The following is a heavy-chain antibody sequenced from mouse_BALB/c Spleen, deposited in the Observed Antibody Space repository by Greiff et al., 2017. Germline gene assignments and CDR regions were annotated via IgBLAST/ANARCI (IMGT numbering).Heavy chain of an antibody. CDR1: GYSITSDYA. CDR2: ISYSGST. J-gene: IGHJ2*01. Sequence: EVKLEESGPGLVKPSQSLSLTCTVTGYSITSDYAWNWIRQFPGNKLEWMGYISYSGSTSYNPSLKSRISITRDTSKNQFFLQLNSVTTEDTATYYCARSLTGTAYYFDYWGQGTTLTVSS. D-gene: IGHD4-1*01. V-gene: IGHV3-2*02. CDR3: ARSLTGTAYYFDY.